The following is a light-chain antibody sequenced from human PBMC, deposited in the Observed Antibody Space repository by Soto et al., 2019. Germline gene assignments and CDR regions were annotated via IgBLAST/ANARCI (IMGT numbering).Light chain of an antibody. CDR1: SNYIGPYNY. CDR3: CSYAETYVE. Sequence: QSALTQPRSVSGSPGQSVAISCTGISNYIGPYNYVSWYQQHPGKAPKLIIYDVDNRPSGVPYRFSGSKSGDTASLTISGLQPDDEADYYCCSYAETYVELGGGTKLTVL. J-gene: IGLJ2*01. CDR2: DVD. V-gene: IGLV2-11*01.